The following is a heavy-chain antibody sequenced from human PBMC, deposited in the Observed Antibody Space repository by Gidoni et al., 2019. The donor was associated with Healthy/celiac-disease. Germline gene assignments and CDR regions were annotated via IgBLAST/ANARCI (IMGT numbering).Heavy chain of an antibody. CDR1: GFTFSSYG. Sequence: QVQLVESGGGVVQPGGSLRLSCAASGFTFSSYGMHWVRQAPGKGLEGVSFIRYDGINKYYADCVKGRFTISRDNSKNTLYLQMNSLRAEDTAVYYCAREDIVVVPAADFITGTTSYYYYYGMDVWGQGTTVTVSS. CDR3: AREDIVVVPAADFITGTTSYYYYYGMDV. D-gene: IGHD2-2*01. J-gene: IGHJ6*02. V-gene: IGHV3-30*02. CDR2: IRYDGINK.